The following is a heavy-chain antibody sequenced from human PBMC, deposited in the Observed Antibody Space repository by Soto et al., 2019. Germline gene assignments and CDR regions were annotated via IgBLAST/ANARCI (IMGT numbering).Heavy chain of an antibody. V-gene: IGHV4-39*01. J-gene: IGHJ4*02. D-gene: IGHD2-15*01. CDR2: IYYSGST. CDR1: GGSISSSSYY. CDR3: ARPGCSGGSCYYDY. Sequence: SETLSLTCTVSGGSISSSSYYWGWIRQPPGKGLEWIGSIYYSGSTYYNPSLKSRVTISVDTSKNQFSLKLSSVTAADTAVYYCARPGCSGGSCYYDYWGQGTLVTVSS.